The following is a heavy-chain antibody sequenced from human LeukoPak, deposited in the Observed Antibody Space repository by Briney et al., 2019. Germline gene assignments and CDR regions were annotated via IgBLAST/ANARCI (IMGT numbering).Heavy chain of an antibody. CDR1: GFTFDDYA. Sequence: GGSLRLSCAASGFTFDDYAMHWVRQAPGKGLEWVSGISWNSGSIGYADSVNGRFTISGDNAKNSLYLQMNSLRAEDTALYYCAKEGTRYSSGWSHVDYWGQGTLVTVSS. J-gene: IGHJ4*02. CDR2: ISWNSGSI. D-gene: IGHD6-19*01. CDR3: AKEGTRYSSGWSHVDY. V-gene: IGHV3-9*01.